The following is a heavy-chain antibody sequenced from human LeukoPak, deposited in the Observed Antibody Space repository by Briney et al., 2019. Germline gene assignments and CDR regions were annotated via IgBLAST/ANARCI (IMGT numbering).Heavy chain of an antibody. CDR2: VSSDGSNK. CDR1: GFTFSSYG. V-gene: IGHV3-30*03. Sequence: PGGSLRLSCAASGFTFSSYGIHWVRQAPGKGLEWVAVVSSDGSNKYYADSVKGRFTISRDTSKNMVYLQMNSLGAEGTAVYYCARGYSSSWLGYFDYWGQGTLVTVSS. J-gene: IGHJ4*02. CDR3: ARGYSSSWLGYFDY. D-gene: IGHD6-13*01.